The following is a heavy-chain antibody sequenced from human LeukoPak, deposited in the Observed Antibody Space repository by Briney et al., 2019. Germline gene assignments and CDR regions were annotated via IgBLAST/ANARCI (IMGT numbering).Heavy chain of an antibody. CDR3: ARALAYDFRSGYYYFDY. Sequence: ASVKVSCKASGYTFTGYYMHWVRQAPGQGLEWMGWINPNSGGTNYAQKFQGWVTMTRDTSISTAYMELSSLRSEDTAVYYCARALAYDFRSGYYYFDYWGQETLVTVSS. J-gene: IGHJ4*02. V-gene: IGHV1-2*04. CDR2: INPNSGGT. CDR1: GYTFTGYY. D-gene: IGHD3-3*01.